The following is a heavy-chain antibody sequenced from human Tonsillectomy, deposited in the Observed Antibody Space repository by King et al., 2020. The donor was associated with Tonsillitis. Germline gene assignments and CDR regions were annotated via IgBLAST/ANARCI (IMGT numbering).Heavy chain of an antibody. J-gene: IGHJ4*02. V-gene: IGHV3-15*01. CDR1: GFTFNNAW. Sequence: VQLVESGGSLVKPGGSLRLSCAVSGFTFNNAWMNWVRQAPGKGLEWVGRIKSKLDVGSTDYTTPVKGRFTISRDDSKNTLFLQMYSLTTDDTAVYYCTAGPPTDPVDYWGQGTLVTVSS. CDR3: TAGPPTDPVDY. CDR2: IKSKLDVGST. D-gene: IGHD2-21*02.